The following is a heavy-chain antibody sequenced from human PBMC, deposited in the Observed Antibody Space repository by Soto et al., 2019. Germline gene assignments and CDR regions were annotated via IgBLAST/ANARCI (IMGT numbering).Heavy chain of an antibody. CDR1: GFTFSSYN. Sequence: PGGSLRLSCAASGFTFSSYNMNWVRQAPGKGLEWVSYISSSSSTIYYADSVKGRFTISRDNAKNSLYLQMNSLRDEDTAVYYCARDRYSNYGYYYGMDVWGQGTTVTV. CDR2: ISSSSSTI. J-gene: IGHJ6*02. V-gene: IGHV3-48*02. CDR3: ARDRYSNYGYYYGMDV. D-gene: IGHD4-4*01.